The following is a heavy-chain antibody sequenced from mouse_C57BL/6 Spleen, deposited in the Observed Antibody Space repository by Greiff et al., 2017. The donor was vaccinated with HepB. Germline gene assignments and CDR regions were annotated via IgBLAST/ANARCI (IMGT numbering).Heavy chain of an antibody. CDR1: GFTFSSYG. Sequence: EVKVEESGGDLVKPGGSLKLSCAASGFTFSSYGMSWVRQTPEKRLEWVATISSGGSYTYYPDSVKGRVTITRDNAKNTLYLQMSSLKSEDTASYYSARHLMGYGRDYYAMDYWGQGTSVTVSS. J-gene: IGHJ4*01. V-gene: IGHV5-6*02. CDR2: ISSGGSYT. CDR3: ARHLMGYGRDYYAMDY. D-gene: IGHD2-3*01.